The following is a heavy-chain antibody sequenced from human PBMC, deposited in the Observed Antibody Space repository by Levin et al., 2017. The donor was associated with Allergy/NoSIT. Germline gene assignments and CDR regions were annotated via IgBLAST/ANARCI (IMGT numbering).Heavy chain of an antibody. CDR3: ARDQDDYSPYGMDV. V-gene: IGHV3-21*01. CDR2: ITSSSSFI. D-gene: IGHD4-11*01. Sequence: PGGSLRLSCAASGFTFSRYGMNWVRQAPGRGLEWVSSITSSSSFIYYADSVKGRFTISRDNAKNSLYLQMNSLRAGDTAVYYCARDQDDYSPYGMDVWGQGTTVTVSS. J-gene: IGHJ6*02. CDR1: GFTFSRYG.